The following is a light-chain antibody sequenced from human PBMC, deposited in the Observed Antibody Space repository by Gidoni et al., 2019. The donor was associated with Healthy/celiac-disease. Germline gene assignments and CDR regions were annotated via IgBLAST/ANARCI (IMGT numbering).Light chain of an antibody. Sequence: EIVLTQSPGTLSLSPGERATLSCRASQRVSSSYLAWYQQKPGQAPRLLIYGASSRATGIQDRFSGSGYGTDFTLTISRLEPEDFAVYYCQQYGSSQYTFGQGTKMEIK. J-gene: IGKJ2*01. CDR1: QRVSSSY. V-gene: IGKV3-20*01. CDR3: QQYGSSQYT. CDR2: GAS.